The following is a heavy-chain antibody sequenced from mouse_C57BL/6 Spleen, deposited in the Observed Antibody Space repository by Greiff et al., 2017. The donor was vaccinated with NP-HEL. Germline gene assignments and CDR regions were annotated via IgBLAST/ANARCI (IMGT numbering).Heavy chain of an antibody. D-gene: IGHD3-2*02. J-gene: IGHJ3*01. Sequence: EVQVVESGGGLVQPKGTLKLSCAASGFTFNTYAMHWVRQAPGKGLEWVARIRSKSSNYATYYADSVKDRFTISRDDSQRMLYLQMNNLKTEDTAIYYCVRVDSSGWFAYWGQGTLVTVSA. V-gene: IGHV10-3*01. CDR1: GFTFNTYA. CDR3: VRVDSSGWFAY. CDR2: IRSKSSNYAT.